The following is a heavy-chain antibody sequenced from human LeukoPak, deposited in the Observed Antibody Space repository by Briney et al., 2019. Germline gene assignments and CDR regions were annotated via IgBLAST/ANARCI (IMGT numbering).Heavy chain of an antibody. Sequence: SETLSLTCAVYGGSFSGYYWSWIRQPPGKGLEWIGEINQSGSTNYNPSLKSRVTISVDTSKNQFSLKLSSVTAADTAVYYCAGALRYSSPDYWGQGTLVTVSS. CDR1: GGSFSGYY. V-gene: IGHV4-34*01. CDR2: INQSGST. J-gene: IGHJ4*02. CDR3: AGALRYSSPDY. D-gene: IGHD6-19*01.